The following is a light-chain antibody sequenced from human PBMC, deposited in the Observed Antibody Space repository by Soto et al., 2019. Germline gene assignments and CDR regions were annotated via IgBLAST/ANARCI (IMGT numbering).Light chain of an antibody. CDR1: QSISSY. CDR3: QHLNNYPPFT. CDR2: GTF. V-gene: IGKV1-9*01. Sequence: DIQMTQSPSSLSASVGDRVTITCRASQSISSYLNWYQQKQGKAPKLLISGTFTLQSGVPSRFNGSGSGTDFTLTISRLQPEDFATYYCQHLNNYPPFTFGPGTKVDLE. J-gene: IGKJ3*01.